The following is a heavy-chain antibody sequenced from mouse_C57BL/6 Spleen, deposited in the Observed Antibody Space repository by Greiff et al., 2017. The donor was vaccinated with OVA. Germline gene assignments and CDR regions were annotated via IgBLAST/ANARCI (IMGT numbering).Heavy chain of an antibody. J-gene: IGHJ2*01. D-gene: IGHD1-1*01. V-gene: IGHV1-62-2*01. Sequence: QVQLQQSGAELVKPGASVKLSCKASGYTFTEYTIHWVKQRSGQGLEWIGWFYPGSGSIKYNEKFKDKATLTADKSSSTVYLELSRLTSEDSAVYFGARHEGLLLHGSLYFDYWGKGTTLTVSS. CDR3: ARHEGLLLHGSLYFDY. CDR1: GYTFTEYT. CDR2: FYPGSGSI.